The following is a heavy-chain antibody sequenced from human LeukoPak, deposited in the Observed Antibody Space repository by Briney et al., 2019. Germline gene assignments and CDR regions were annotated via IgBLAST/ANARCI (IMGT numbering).Heavy chain of an antibody. V-gene: IGHV1-2*02. D-gene: IGHD2-2*01. J-gene: IGHJ4*02. Sequence: ASVKVSCKTSGYTFTGYYLHWVRHAPGQGLEWMGWLNPSSGGAGSALMFQGRVSMTRDTSTSTAYMELSRLTSDDTAVYYCVRGSCSSTICYIDYWGQGTLVTVSS. CDR3: VRGSCSSTICYIDY. CDR2: LNPSSGGA. CDR1: GYTFTGYY.